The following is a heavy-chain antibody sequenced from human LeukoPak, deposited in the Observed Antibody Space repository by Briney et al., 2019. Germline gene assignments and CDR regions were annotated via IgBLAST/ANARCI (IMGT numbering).Heavy chain of an antibody. CDR3: ARDRAPYYDFWSGSWGKNAFDI. V-gene: IGHV3-33*08. J-gene: IGHJ3*02. D-gene: IGHD3-3*01. CDR2: IWYDESNK. CDR1: GFTFSSYG. Sequence: GGSLRLSCAASGFTFSSYGMHWVRQAPGKGLEWVAVIWYDESNKYYADSVKGRFTISRDNSKNTLYLQMNSLRAEDTAVYYCARDRAPYYDFWSGSWGKNAFDIWGQGTMVTVSS.